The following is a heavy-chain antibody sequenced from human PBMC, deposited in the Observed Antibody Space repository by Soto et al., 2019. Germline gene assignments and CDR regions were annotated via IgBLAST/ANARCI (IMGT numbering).Heavy chain of an antibody. CDR1: GFTFDDYA. D-gene: IGHD2-2*01. V-gene: IGHV3-9*01. J-gene: IGHJ5*02. CDR3: AKDRRYCSSTSCFNWFDP. Sequence: PGGSLRLSCAASGFTFDDYAMHWVRQAPGKGLEWVSGISWNSGSIGYADSVKGRFTISRDNAKNSLYLQMNSLRAEDTALYYCAKDRRYCSSTSCFNWFDPWGQGTLVTVSS. CDR2: ISWNSGSI.